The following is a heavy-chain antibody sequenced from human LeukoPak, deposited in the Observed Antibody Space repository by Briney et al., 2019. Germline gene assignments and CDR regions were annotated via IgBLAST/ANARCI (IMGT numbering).Heavy chain of an antibody. J-gene: IGHJ4*02. CDR1: GGSISSGSYY. D-gene: IGHD3-22*01. Sequence: SETLSLTCTVSGGSISSGSYYWNWIRQHPGKGLEWIGHMYYSGSTDYNPSLKSRVTISVDTSKNQFSLRLSSVTAADTAVYSCARGGDSSGYYPFDYWGQGTLVTVSS. CDR3: ARGGDSSGYYPFDY. CDR2: MYYSGST. V-gene: IGHV4-31*03.